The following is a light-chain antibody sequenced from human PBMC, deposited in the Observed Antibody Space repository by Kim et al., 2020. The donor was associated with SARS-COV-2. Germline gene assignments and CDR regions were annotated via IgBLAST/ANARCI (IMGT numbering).Light chain of an antibody. CDR1: HSLSGNY. J-gene: IGKJ2*01. CDR3: HQYGSSPYT. Sequence: EIVLTQSPGTLSLSPGERATLSCRASHSLSGNYLGWYQQRLGQAPKLLISGASSRATGIPDRFSGTGSGTDFTLTISRLEPEDFAVYYCHQYGSSPYTFGQGTKLEI. V-gene: IGKV3-20*01. CDR2: GAS.